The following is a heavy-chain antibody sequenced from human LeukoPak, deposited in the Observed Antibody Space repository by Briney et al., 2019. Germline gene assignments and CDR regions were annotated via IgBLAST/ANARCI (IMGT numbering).Heavy chain of an antibody. CDR3: LGVRPTQRGY. Sequence: GGSLRLSCAASGFTFSRYSMNWVRQAPGKGLEAVTSISSSSSYIYYADSVKGRFTISRDNAKNSLNLQMNGLRAEDTAVYYCLGVRPTQRGYWGQGTLVTVSS. D-gene: IGHD2-2*01. CDR1: GFTFSRYS. CDR2: ISSSSSYI. J-gene: IGHJ4*02. V-gene: IGHV3-21*01.